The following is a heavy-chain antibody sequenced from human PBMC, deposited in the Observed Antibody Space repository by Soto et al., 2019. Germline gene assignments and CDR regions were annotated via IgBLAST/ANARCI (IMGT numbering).Heavy chain of an antibody. D-gene: IGHD3-3*01. V-gene: IGHV6-1*01. Sequence: PSQTLSLTCAISGDSVSSNSAAWNWIRQSPSRGLEWLGKTYYRSKWYNEYAESVKSRITINPDTSKNQFSLQLSSVTAADTAVYYCARYEDYYYGMDVWGQGTTVTVSS. CDR2: TYYRSKWYN. J-gene: IGHJ6*02. CDR3: ARYEDYYYGMDV. CDR1: GDSVSSNSAA.